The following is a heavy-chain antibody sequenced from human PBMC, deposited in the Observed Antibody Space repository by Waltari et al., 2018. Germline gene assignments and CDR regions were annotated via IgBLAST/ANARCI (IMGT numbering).Heavy chain of an antibody. Sequence: QVQLQESGPGLVKPSETLSLTLPVSGGSISSYYLSWIRQPPGKGLEWIWYIYDSGSTNDNPSLKSRVTISVDTSKNQFSLELSSVTAADTAVYYCARDGQEWLNGKDAFDIGGQGKMGTVSS. V-gene: IGHV4-59*01. CDR1: GGSISSYY. CDR2: IYDSGST. J-gene: IGHJ3*02. CDR3: ARDGQEWLNGKDAFDI. D-gene: IGHD3-3*01.